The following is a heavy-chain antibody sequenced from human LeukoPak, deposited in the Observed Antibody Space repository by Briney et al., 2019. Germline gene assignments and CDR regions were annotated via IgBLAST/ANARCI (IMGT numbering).Heavy chain of an antibody. CDR2: ISGSGGST. CDR3: AKEAAYSSPIDY. Sequence: PGGSLRLSCAASGFTFDDYGVSWVRQAPGKGLEWVSAISGSGGSTYYADSVKGRFTISRDNSKNTLYLQMNSLRAEDTAVYYCAKEAAYSSPIDYWGQGTLVTVSS. J-gene: IGHJ4*02. CDR1: GFTFDDYG. V-gene: IGHV3-23*01. D-gene: IGHD6-13*01.